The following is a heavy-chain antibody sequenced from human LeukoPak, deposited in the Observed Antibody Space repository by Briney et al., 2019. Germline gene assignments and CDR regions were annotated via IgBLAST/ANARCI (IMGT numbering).Heavy chain of an antibody. J-gene: IGHJ4*02. CDR3: ARAGGTYSSSSARLGVGYAIDY. Sequence: SETLSLTCTVSGGSISSYYWSWIRQPPGKGLEWIGYIYYSGSTNYNPSLKSRVTISVDTSKNQFSLKLSSVTAADTAVYYCARAGGTYSSSSARLGVGYAIDYWGQGTLVTVSS. CDR2: IYYSGST. V-gene: IGHV4-59*01. D-gene: IGHD6-6*01. CDR1: GGSISSYY.